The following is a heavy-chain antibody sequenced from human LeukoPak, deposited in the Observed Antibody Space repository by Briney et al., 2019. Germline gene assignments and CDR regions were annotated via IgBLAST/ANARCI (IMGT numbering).Heavy chain of an antibody. J-gene: IGHJ4*02. V-gene: IGHV1-18*01. Sequence: GASVKVSCKVSGYTFTSYGISWVRQAPGQGLEWMGWISAYNGNTNYAQKLQGRVTMTTDTSTSTAYMELRSLRSDDTAVYYCARDGDLRYFDWLLISIDYWGQGTLVTVSS. CDR3: ARDGDLRYFDWLLISIDY. CDR1: GYTFTSYG. D-gene: IGHD3-9*01. CDR2: ISAYNGNT.